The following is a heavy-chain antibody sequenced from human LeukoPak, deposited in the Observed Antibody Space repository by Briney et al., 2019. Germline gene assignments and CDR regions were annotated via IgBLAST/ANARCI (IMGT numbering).Heavy chain of an antibody. J-gene: IGHJ4*02. CDR2: INPNSGNT. D-gene: IGHD3-10*01. Sequence: PGGSLRLSWAAAGFTFTGYYIHWVRQAPGQGLEWMGWINPNSGNTYSAQKFQGRVTMTRDTSISTAYMELSSLRSEDTAVYYCARDRGYYGSGSYLDYWGQGTLVTVSS. V-gene: IGHV1-2*02. CDR3: ARDRGYYGSGSYLDY. CDR1: GFTFTGYY.